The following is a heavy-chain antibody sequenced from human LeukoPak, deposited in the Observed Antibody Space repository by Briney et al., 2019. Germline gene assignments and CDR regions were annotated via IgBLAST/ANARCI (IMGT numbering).Heavy chain of an antibody. CDR3: AFPRGRSRDGYNWVFDY. V-gene: IGHV1-69*04. D-gene: IGHD5-24*01. CDR2: IIPIFGVA. Sequence: SVKVSCKASGGTFSSYAISWVRQAPGQGLEWMGRIIPIFGVANYAQKFQGRVTITADKSTSTAYMELSSLRSEDTAVYYCAFPRGRSRDGYNWVFDYWGQGTLVTVSS. J-gene: IGHJ4*02. CDR1: GGTFSSYA.